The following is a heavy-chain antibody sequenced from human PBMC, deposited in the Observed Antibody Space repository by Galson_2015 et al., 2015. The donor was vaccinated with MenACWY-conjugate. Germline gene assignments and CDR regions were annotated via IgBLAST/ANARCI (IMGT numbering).Heavy chain of an antibody. CDR1: GGSFSDYF. V-gene: IGHV4-34*01. J-gene: IGHJ3*01. Sequence: SETLSLTCVVSGGSFSDYFWTWIRQPPGKGLEWIGEVNENGGATYSPSLKSRVSISLDTSKSHVSLRLTSVTAADTAVYYCARASGYGYLWGDYRFRALDVWGQGTMAIVSS. CDR3: ARASGYGYLWGDYRFRALDV. CDR2: VNENGGA. D-gene: IGHD3-16*02.